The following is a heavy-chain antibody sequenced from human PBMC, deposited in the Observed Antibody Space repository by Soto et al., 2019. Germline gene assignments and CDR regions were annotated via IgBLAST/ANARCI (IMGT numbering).Heavy chain of an antibody. J-gene: IGHJ4*02. CDR2: ITYSGTT. Sequence: SETLSLTCSVSGGSISSSSNFWGWIRQPPGKGLEWIAIITYSGTTYYNPSLNSRVTISADTSKNQFSLELRSVTAADTAVYYCARRNYPYYFDFWGQGALVTVSS. CDR1: GGSISSSSNF. CDR3: ARRNYPYYFDF. D-gene: IGHD4-4*01. V-gene: IGHV4-39*01.